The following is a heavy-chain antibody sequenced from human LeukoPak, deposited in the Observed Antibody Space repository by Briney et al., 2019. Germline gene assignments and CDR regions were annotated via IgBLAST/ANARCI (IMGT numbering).Heavy chain of an antibody. CDR1: GGSISSSSYY. D-gene: IGHD5-18*01. Sequence: SETLSLTCTVSGGSISSSSYYWGWLRQPPGKGLEWIGSIYYSGSTYYNPSLKSRVTISVDTSKNQFSLKLSSVTAADTAVYYCARHMRDTAMVTSWGQGTLVTVSS. J-gene: IGHJ5*02. CDR2: IYYSGST. V-gene: IGHV4-39*01. CDR3: ARHMRDTAMVTS.